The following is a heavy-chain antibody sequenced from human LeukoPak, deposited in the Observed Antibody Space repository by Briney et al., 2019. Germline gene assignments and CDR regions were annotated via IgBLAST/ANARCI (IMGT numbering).Heavy chain of an antibody. J-gene: IGHJ4*02. D-gene: IGHD3-22*01. V-gene: IGHV3-30*18. Sequence: SGGSLRLSCAASGFTFSSYGMHWVRQAPGKGLEWVAVISYDGSNKYYADSVKGRFTISRDNSKNTLYLQMNSLRAEDTAVYYCAKDMPRYYDSSGYYNWGQGTLVTVSS. CDR2: ISYDGSNK. CDR1: GFTFSSYG. CDR3: AKDMPRYYDSSGYYN.